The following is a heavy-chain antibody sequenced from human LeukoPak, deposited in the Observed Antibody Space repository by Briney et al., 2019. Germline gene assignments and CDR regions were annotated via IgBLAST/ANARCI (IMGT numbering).Heavy chain of an antibody. CDR3: AREVVAAPGTVDY. V-gene: IGHV4-34*01. J-gene: IGHJ4*01. CDR2: INHSGST. Sequence: SETLSLTCAVYGGSFSGYYWSWIRQPPGKGLEWIGEINHSGSTNYNPSLKSRVTISVDTSKNQFSLKLSSVTAADTAVYYCAREVVAAPGTVDYWGQGTLVTVSS. D-gene: IGHD6-13*01. CDR1: GGSFSGYY.